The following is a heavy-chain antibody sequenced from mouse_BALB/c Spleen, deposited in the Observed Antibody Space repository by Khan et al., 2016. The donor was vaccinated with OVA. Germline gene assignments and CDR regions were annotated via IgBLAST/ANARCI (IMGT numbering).Heavy chain of an antibody. CDR1: GFNIKDTY. CDR3: ARGTPRAAWFAY. Sequence: VQLQQPGAELVKPGASVTLSCAAGGFNIKDTYMHWVKQRPEQGLEWIGRIDPANGYPKYDPKFLGKATITADTSSNTAYLQLSSLTSEDTAVYYCARGTPRAAWFAYWGQGTLVTVSA. V-gene: IGHV14-3*02. D-gene: IGHD3-2*01. CDR2: IDPANGYP. J-gene: IGHJ3*01.